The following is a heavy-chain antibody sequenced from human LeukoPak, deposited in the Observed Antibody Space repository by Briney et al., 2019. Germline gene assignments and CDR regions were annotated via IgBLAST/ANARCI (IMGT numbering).Heavy chain of an antibody. CDR1: GFSFSSYE. CDR3: ARGYSSGYYAPFFDH. Sequence: PGGSLRLSCAASGFSFSSYEMNWVRQAPGKGLEWVSYISSSGSPVYYADSVKGRFTISRDNAKNSLYLQMNSLRAEDTAVYYCARGYSSGYYAPFFDHWGQGTLVTVSS. CDR2: ISSSGSPV. J-gene: IGHJ4*02. V-gene: IGHV3-48*03. D-gene: IGHD3-22*01.